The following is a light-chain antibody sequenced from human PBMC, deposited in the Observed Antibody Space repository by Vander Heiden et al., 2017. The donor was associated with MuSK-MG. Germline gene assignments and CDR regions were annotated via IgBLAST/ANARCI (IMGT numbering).Light chain of an antibody. Sequence: QSALTQPASVSGSPGQSIPISCTGTSSDIGSYDFVSWYQQRPGKAPKLIICDVSNRPSGVSDRFSGSKSGNEASLTISGLQDEDEADYFCSSYTSSTTLVFGGGTKLTVL. CDR1: SSDIGSYDF. V-gene: IGLV2-14*01. J-gene: IGLJ2*01. CDR2: DVS. CDR3: SSYTSSTTLV.